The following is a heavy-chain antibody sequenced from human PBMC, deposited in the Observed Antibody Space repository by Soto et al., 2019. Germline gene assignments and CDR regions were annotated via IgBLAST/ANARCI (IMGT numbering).Heavy chain of an antibody. V-gene: IGHV6-1*01. J-gene: IGHJ6*02. CDR2: TYYRSKWYN. CDR1: GDSVSSNSAA. D-gene: IGHD3-10*01. Sequence: SQTLSLTCAISGDSVSSNSAAWNWIRQSPSRGLEWLGRTYYRSKWYNDYAVSVKSRITINPDTSTNKFSLQLNTVTPEATAVYYCANDNHFIIVRGVIIQYYYGMDVWGQGTTVTVSS. CDR3: ANDNHFIIVRGVIIQYYYGMDV.